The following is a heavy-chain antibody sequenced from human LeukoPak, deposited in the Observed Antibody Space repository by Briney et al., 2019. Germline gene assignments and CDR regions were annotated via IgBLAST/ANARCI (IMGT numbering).Heavy chain of an antibody. J-gene: IGHJ4*02. CDR2: IYYSGST. Sequence: SETLSLTCTVSGGSISSYYWSWIRQPPGKGLEWIGYIYYSGSTNYNPSLKSRVTISVDKSKNQFSLKLSSVTAADTAVYYCARGRFPHNWNYVGFDYWGQGTLVTVSS. CDR3: ARGRFPHNWNYVGFDY. D-gene: IGHD1-7*01. CDR1: GGSISSYY. V-gene: IGHV4-59*01.